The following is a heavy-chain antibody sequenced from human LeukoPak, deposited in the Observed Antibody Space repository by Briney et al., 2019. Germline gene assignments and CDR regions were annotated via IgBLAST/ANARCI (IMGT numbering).Heavy chain of an antibody. J-gene: IGHJ4*02. CDR1: GFTFSSYA. CDR3: ARGGLRGSLNLNHDY. V-gene: IGHV3-30*04. CDR2: ISYDGSNK. D-gene: IGHD4-17*01. Sequence: PGGSLRLSCAASGFTFSSYAMHWVRQAPGKGLEWVAVISYDGSNKYYADSVKGRFTISRDNSKNTLYLQMNSLRAEDTAVYYCARGGLRGSLNLNHDYWGQGTLVTVSS.